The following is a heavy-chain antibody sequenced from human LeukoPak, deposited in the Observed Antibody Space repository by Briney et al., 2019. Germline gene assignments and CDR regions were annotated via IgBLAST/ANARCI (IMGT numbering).Heavy chain of an antibody. Sequence: ASVKVCCKVSGYTLTELSMHWVRQAPGKGLEWMGGFDPEDGETIYAQKFQGRVTMTEDTSTDTAYMELSSLRSEDTAVYYCATNDPYDSSGHYLGYWGQGTLVTVSS. CDR3: ATNDPYDSSGHYLGY. CDR1: GYTLTELS. D-gene: IGHD3-22*01. J-gene: IGHJ4*02. V-gene: IGHV1-24*01. CDR2: FDPEDGET.